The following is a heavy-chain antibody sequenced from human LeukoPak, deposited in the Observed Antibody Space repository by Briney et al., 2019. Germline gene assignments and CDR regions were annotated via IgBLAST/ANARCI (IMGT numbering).Heavy chain of an antibody. D-gene: IGHD4-11*01. J-gene: IGHJ4*02. CDR1: GFTFSSTS. CDR2: ISGSGGST. CDR3: AKGYRSNYVYFDY. V-gene: IGHV3-23*01. Sequence: PGGSLRLSCAASGFTFSSTSMSWVRQAPGKGLEWVSAISGSGGSTYYADSVKGRFTVSRDNSKNTLYLQMNSLRAEDTAAYYCAKGYRSNYVYFDYWGQGTLVTVSS.